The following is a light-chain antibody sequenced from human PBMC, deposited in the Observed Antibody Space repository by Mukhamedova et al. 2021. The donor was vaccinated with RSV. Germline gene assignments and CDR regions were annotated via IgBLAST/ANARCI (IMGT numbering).Light chain of an antibody. CDR2: AAS. CDR3: QQSYTDIS. V-gene: IGKV1-39*01. Sequence: WYQRRVHGRAPQVVIYAASSLRTGVPSRFSGSGSGTYFTLTITNLQPEDIATYYCQQSYTDISFGQGTKVEIK. J-gene: IGKJ1*01.